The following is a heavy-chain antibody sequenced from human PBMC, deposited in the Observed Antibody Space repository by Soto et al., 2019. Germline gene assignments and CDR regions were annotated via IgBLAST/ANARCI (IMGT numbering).Heavy chain of an antibody. CDR3: ARDRGNPDSFNI. D-gene: IGHD3-10*01. Sequence: GSLRLSCAASGFNVSSYHMSWVRQAPGKGLEWVSHINSDGSTIVYADSVKGRFTISRDNAKSTLFLQMNSLRVEDTAVYYCARDRGNPDSFNIWGQGTMVTVSS. CDR2: INSDGSTI. CDR1: GFNVSSYH. V-gene: IGHV3-74*01. J-gene: IGHJ3*02.